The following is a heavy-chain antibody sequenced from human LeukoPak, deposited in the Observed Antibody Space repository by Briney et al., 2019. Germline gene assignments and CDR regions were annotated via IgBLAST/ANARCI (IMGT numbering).Heavy chain of an antibody. J-gene: IGHJ4*02. D-gene: IGHD3-10*01. CDR3: AKRGVVIRFILVAFHKEAYYFDS. Sequence: SSGSLRLSCAVSGITLSNYGMSWVRQAPGKGLEWVAGISDSGGRTNYADSVKGRFTISRDNPKNTLYLQMNRLRAEDTAVYFCAKRGVVIRFILVAFHKEAYYFDSWGQGALVTVFS. V-gene: IGHV3-23*01. CDR2: ISDSGGRT. CDR1: GITLSNYG.